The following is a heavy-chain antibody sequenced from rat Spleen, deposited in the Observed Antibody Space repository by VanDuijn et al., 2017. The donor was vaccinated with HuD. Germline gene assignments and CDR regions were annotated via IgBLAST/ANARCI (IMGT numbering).Heavy chain of an antibody. J-gene: IGHJ3*01. CDR1: GFTFSDYN. Sequence: QLVESGGGSAQPGRSLKLSCAASGFTFSDYNMAWVRQAPKKGLEWVATIIYDGSRTFYRDSVKGRFTISRDNGKSILYLQMDSLRSEDTATYYCATGPRILRLDWFAYWGQGTLVTVSS. D-gene: IGHD1-6*01. CDR2: IIYDGSRT. CDR3: ATGPRILRLDWFAY. V-gene: IGHV5S10*01.